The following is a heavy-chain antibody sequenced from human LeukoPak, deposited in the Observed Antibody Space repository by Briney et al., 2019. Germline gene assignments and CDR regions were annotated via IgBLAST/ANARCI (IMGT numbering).Heavy chain of an antibody. CDR1: GDSISRYY. CDR3: ARGFGSLEMATIGGDAFDI. Sequence: SETLSLTCTVSGDSISRYYWSWIRQPAGKGLEWIGYIYYSGSTNYKPSLKSRVTISVDTSKNQFSLKLSSVTAADTAVYYCARGFGSLEMATIGGDAFDIWGQGTMVTVSS. CDR2: IYYSGST. J-gene: IGHJ3*02. V-gene: IGHV4-59*01. D-gene: IGHD5-24*01.